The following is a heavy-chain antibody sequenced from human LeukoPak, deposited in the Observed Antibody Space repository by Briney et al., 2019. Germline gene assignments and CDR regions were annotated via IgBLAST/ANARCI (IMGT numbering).Heavy chain of an antibody. CDR3: ARGSFLITFGGFIG. J-gene: IGHJ4*02. CDR1: WFTLSDYY. V-gene: IGHV3-11*04. CDR2: ISSSGSPI. D-gene: IGHD3-16*02. Sequence: PGGALRLSSATPWFTLSDYYMRWVRPGPGEGRGWGLYISSSGSPIYYADSVKGRFTISRDNAKNSLFLQMNSLRAEDTAVYYCARGSFLITFGGFIGWGQGTLVTVSS.